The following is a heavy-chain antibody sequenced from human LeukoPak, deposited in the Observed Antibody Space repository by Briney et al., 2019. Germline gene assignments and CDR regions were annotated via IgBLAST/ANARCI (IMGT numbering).Heavy chain of an antibody. CDR3: ATRGYSYGQYYFDY. D-gene: IGHD5-18*01. J-gene: IGHJ4*02. V-gene: IGHV4-38-2*01. Sequence: SETLSLTCAVSGYSISSGYYWGWIRQPPGKGLEWIGSIYHSGSTYYNPSLKSRVTISVDTSKNQFSLKLGSVTAADTAVYYCATRGYSYGQYYFDYWGQGTLVTVSS. CDR1: GYSISSGYY. CDR2: IYHSGST.